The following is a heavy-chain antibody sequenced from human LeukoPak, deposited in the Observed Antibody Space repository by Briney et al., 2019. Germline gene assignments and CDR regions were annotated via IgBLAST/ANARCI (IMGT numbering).Heavy chain of an antibody. Sequence: SQTRSLTCTVSGGSLSSGGYYWSWIRQHPGKGLEWIGYIYYSGSTYYITSLKSRVTISLDTSKNQFSLKLGSVTAADTAVYYCARGITIFGVVSVNWFDPWGQGTLVTVSS. CDR2: IYYSGST. V-gene: IGHV4-31*03. J-gene: IGHJ5*02. CDR3: ARGITIFGVVSVNWFDP. CDR1: GGSLSSGGYY. D-gene: IGHD3-3*01.